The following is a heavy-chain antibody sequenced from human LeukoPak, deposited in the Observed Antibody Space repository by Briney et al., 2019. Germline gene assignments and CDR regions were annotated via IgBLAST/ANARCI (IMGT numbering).Heavy chain of an antibody. CDR1: GGSFSGYY. CDR3: AGAMVRGVISNFDY. D-gene: IGHD3-10*01. Sequence: SETLSLTCAVYGGSFSGYYWSWIRQPPGKGLEWIGEINHSGSTNYNPSLKSRVTISVDTSKNQFSLKLSSVTAADTAVYYCAGAMVRGVISNFDYWGQGTLVTVSS. J-gene: IGHJ4*02. CDR2: INHSGST. V-gene: IGHV4-34*01.